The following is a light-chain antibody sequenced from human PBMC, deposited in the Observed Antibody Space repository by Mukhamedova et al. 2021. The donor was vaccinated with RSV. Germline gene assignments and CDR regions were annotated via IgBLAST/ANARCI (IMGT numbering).Light chain of an antibody. V-gene: IGLV4-69*01. Sequence: GDSSYAIAWHQQQPEKGPRYLMKLNSDGSHSKGDGIPDRFSGSSSGAERYLTISSLQSEDEADYYCCSYAGSYTPFGGGTKLTVL. CDR2: LNSDGSH. CDR1: GDSSYA. J-gene: IGLJ3*02. CDR3: CSYAGSYTP.